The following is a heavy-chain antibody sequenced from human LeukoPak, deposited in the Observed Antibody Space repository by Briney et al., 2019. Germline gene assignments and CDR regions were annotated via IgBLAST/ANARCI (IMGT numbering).Heavy chain of an antibody. D-gene: IGHD6-19*01. CDR1: GGSISIITW. Sequence: SGTLSLTCAVSGGSISIITWWSWVRQPPGKGLEWIEEISHSGSTNYNPSLKSRVTMSVDKSKNQFSLQLSSVTAADTAVYYCAREGSAVAGTDWGQGTLVTVSS. CDR2: ISHSGST. J-gene: IGHJ4*02. CDR3: AREGSAVAGTD. V-gene: IGHV4-4*02.